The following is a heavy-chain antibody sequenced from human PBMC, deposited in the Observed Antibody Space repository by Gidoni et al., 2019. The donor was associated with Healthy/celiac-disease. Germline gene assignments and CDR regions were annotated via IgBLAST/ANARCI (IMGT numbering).Heavy chain of an antibody. CDR2: ISSSSSTI. Sequence: GFTFRSYSRYWVRQALGKGLEWVSYISSSSSTIYSADSVKGRFTISRDNAKNSLYLQMNSLRAEDTAVYYCARDSRAVTTVYYYYGMDVWGQGTTVTVSS. D-gene: IGHD4-4*01. CDR1: GFTFRSYS. J-gene: IGHJ6*02. CDR3: ARDSRAVTTVYYYYGMDV. V-gene: IGHV3-48*01.